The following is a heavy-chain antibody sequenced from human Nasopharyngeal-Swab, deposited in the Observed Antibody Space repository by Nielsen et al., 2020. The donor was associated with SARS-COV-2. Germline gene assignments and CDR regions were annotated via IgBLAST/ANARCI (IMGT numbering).Heavy chain of an antibody. D-gene: IGHD2-21*02. CDR2: ISYDGSNK. CDR3: ARDRVTPNYYLDY. V-gene: IGHV3-30-3*01. J-gene: IGHJ4*02. CDR1: GFTFSSYA. Sequence: GESLKISCAASGFTFSSYAMHWVRQAPGKGLEWVAVISYDGSNKYYADSVKGRFTISRDNAKHTLYLEINSLRVEDTAVYYCARDRVTPNYYLDYWGQGTLVTVSS.